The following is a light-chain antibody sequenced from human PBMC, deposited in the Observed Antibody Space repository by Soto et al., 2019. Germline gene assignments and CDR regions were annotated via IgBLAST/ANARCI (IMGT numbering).Light chain of an antibody. V-gene: IGKV1-5*03. Sequence: DIQMTQSPSTLSGSVGDRVTITCRASQTISSWLAWYQQKPGKAPKLLIYKASTLKSGVPSRFSGSGSGTEFTITISRLQPDDFATYYCQHYKSYSEAFGQGTKVELK. CDR1: QTISSW. CDR2: KAS. CDR3: QHYKSYSEA. J-gene: IGKJ1*01.